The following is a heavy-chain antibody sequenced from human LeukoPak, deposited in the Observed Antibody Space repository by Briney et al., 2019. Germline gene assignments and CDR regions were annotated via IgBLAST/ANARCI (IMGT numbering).Heavy chain of an antibody. CDR1: GGSFSGYY. CDR2: IYTSGST. J-gene: IGHJ4*02. D-gene: IGHD4-23*01. V-gene: IGHV4-59*10. Sequence: SETLSLTCAVYGGSFSGYYWSWIRQPAGKGLEWIGRIYTSGSTNYNPSLKSRVTMSVDTSKNQFSLKLSSVTAADTAVYYCASGGRFPVRWGQGTLVTVSS. CDR3: ASGGRFPVR.